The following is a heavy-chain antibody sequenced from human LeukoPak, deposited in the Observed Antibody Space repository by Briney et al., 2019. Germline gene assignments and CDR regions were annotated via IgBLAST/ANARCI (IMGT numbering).Heavy chain of an antibody. J-gene: IGHJ4*02. CDR1: GGSISNYY. V-gene: IGHV4-4*07. D-gene: IGHD3-10*01. CDR3: ARTSARGAQFDY. CDR2: IYACGST. Sequence: PSETLSLTCTVSGGSISNYYWSWIRQPAGMGLEWIGRIYACGSTNYNPSLKSRVTMSVDTSNNQFSLNLGSVTAADTAVYYCARTSARGAQFDYWGQGTLVTVSS.